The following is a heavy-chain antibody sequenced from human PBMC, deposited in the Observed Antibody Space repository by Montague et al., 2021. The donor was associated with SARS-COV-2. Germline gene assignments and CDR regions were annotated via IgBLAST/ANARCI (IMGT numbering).Heavy chain of an antibody. CDR1: GGSISSGTW. J-gene: IGHJ4*02. CDR3: ARGHYSSSWYGIRYYFDY. Sequence: SETLSLTCAVSGGSISSGTWWTWIRQPPGKGLEWIGEINHSGSTNYNPSLKSRVTISVDTSKNQFSLKLSSVTAADTAVYYCARGHYSSSWYGIRYYFDYWGQGTLVTVSS. D-gene: IGHD6-13*01. CDR2: INHSGST. V-gene: IGHV4-4*02.